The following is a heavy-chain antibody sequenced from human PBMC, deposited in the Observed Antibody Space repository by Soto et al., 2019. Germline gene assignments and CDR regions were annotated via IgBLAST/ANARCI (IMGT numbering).Heavy chain of an antibody. J-gene: IGHJ4*02. CDR2: IWYDGSNK. Sequence: QVQLVESGGGVVQPGRSLRLSCAASGFTFSSYGMHWVRQAPGKGLEWVAVIWYDGSNKYYADSVKGRFTISRDNSKKTLYLQMNSLRAEDTAVYYCARDEEDRPLGGGVDYWGQGTLVTVSS. CDR3: ARDEEDRPLGGGVDY. CDR1: GFTFSSYG. D-gene: IGHD3-16*01. V-gene: IGHV3-33*01.